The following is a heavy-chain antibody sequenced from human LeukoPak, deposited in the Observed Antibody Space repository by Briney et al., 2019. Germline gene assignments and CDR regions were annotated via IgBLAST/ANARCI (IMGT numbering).Heavy chain of an antibody. J-gene: IGHJ4*02. D-gene: IGHD6-19*01. CDR3: ARGQQWLEAFGY. Sequence: VASVKVSCKASGYTFTGYYIHWVRQAPGQGLEWMGWINPNSGVTHYPQKFQGRVTMTRDTSIRTAYMEVSSLRSDDTAVYYCARGQQWLEAFGYWGLGTLVTVSS. CDR1: GYTFTGYY. V-gene: IGHV1-2*02. CDR2: INPNSGVT.